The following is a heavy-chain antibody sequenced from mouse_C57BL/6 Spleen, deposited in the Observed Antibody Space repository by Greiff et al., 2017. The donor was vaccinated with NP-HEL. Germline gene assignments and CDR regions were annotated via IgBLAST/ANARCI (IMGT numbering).Heavy chain of an antibody. CDR1: GFNIKDDY. CDR2: IDPENGDT. Sequence: VQLQQSGAELVRPGASVKLSCTASGFNIKDDYMHWVKQRPEQGLEWIGWIDPENGDTEYASKFQGKATITADTSSNTAYLQLSSLTSEDTAVYYCTPTARGFAYWGQGTLVTVSA. CDR3: TPTARGFAY. J-gene: IGHJ3*01. V-gene: IGHV14-4*01. D-gene: IGHD3-2*01.